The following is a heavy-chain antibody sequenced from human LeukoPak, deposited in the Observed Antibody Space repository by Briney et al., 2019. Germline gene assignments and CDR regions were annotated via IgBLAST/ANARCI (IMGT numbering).Heavy chain of an antibody. J-gene: IGHJ4*02. Sequence: ASVKVSCKTSGYTFTSNGITWGRQAPGQGLEWMGWMNPNSGNTGYAQKFQGRVTITRDTSASTAYMELSSLRSEDTAVYYCAANDYGGVDYWGQGTLVTVSS. D-gene: IGHD4-23*01. CDR1: GYTFTSNG. V-gene: IGHV1-8*01. CDR2: MNPNSGNT. CDR3: AANDYGGVDY.